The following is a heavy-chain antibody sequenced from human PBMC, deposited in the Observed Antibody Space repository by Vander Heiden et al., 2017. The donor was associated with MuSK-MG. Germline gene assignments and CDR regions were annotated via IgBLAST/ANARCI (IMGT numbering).Heavy chain of an antibody. V-gene: IGHV3-9*01. CDR1: GFPFDDYG. D-gene: IGHD2-8*01. CDR3: AKDMYGHYYYYMDV. CDR2: ISWNSGSI. Sequence: EVQLVESGGGLVQPGRSLRLSCAAPGFPFDDYGMHWVRQAPGKGLEWVSGISWNSGSIGYADSVKGRFTISRDNAKNSLYLQMNSLRAEDTALYYCAKDMYGHYYYYMDVWGKGTTVTVSS. J-gene: IGHJ6*03.